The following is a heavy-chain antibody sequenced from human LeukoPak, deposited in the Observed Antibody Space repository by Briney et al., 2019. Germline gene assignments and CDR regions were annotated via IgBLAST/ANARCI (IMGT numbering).Heavy chain of an antibody. CDR3: ALHSSTWY. V-gene: IGHV1-46*01. D-gene: IGHD6-13*01. CDR2: INPTGGST. J-gene: IGHJ4*02. CDR1: GYTFTTYY. Sequence: GASVKVSCKASGYTFTTYYIHWVRQAPGQGLEWMGIINPTGGSTTYAQKFQGRVTMTRDTSTSTVFMEVNSLRSEDTAVYYCALHSSTWYWGQGTLVTVSS.